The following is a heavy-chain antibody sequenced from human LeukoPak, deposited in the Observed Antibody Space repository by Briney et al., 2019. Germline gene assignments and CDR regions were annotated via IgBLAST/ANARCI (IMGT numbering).Heavy chain of an antibody. V-gene: IGHV4-59*08. D-gene: IGHD3-22*01. Sequence: SETLSLTCTVSGGSISSYYWSWIRQPPGKGLEWIGYIYYSGNTNYNPSLKSRVTISVDTSKNQFSLKLSSVTAADTAVYYCASFITYYYDSSGYSHAFDIWGQGTMVTVSS. CDR2: IYYSGNT. J-gene: IGHJ3*02. CDR1: GGSISSYY. CDR3: ASFITYYYDSSGYSHAFDI.